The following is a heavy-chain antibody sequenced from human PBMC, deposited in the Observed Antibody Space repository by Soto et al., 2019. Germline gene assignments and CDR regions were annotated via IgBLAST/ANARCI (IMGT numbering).Heavy chain of an antibody. J-gene: IGHJ4*02. CDR2: ISAGNGNT. D-gene: IGHD6-6*01. CDR3: ARAPGASSSFVDY. Sequence: QVQLVQSGAEEKKPGASVKVSCKAAGYTFTSYAMHWVRQAPGQRLEWMGWISAGNGNTKYSQMFQGRVTITRDTSASTAYMELSSLRSEDTAVYYCARAPGASSSFVDYWGQGTLVTVST. CDR1: GYTFTSYA. V-gene: IGHV1-3*05.